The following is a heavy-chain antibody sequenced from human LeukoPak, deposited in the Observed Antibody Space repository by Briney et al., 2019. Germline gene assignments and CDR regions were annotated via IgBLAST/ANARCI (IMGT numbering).Heavy chain of an antibody. CDR3: ARDLLYYDSSGLTGY. D-gene: IGHD3-22*01. V-gene: IGHV3-20*04. CDR2: INWNGGST. J-gene: IGHJ4*02. CDR1: GFTFDDHG. Sequence: GGSLRLSCAASGFTFDDHGMSWVRQAPGKGLEWVSGINWNGGSTGYADSVKGRFTISRDNAKNSLYLQMNSLRAEDTALYYCARDLLYYDSSGLTGYWGQGTLVTVSS.